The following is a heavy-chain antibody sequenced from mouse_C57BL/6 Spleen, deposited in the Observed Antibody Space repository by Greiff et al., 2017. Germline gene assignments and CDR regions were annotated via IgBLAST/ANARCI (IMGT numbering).Heavy chain of an antibody. CDR2: IYPGGGYT. CDR1: GYTFTNYW. D-gene: IGHD1-1*01. Sequence: QVQLKESGAELVRPGTSVKMSCKASGYTFTNYWIGWAKQRPGHGLEWIGDIYPGGGYTNYTEKFKGKATLTADKSSSTAYMQFSSLTSEDSAIYYCARRDYYCSSYVPFAYWGQGTLVTVSA. J-gene: IGHJ3*01. CDR3: ARRDYYCSSYVPFAY. V-gene: IGHV1-63*01.